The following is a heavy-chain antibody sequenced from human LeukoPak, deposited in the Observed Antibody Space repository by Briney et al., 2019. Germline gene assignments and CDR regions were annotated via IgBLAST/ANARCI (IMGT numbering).Heavy chain of an antibody. CDR1: GFTFNNAW. J-gene: IGHJ3*01. CDR2: MNGRGDTT. V-gene: IGHV3-23*01. CDR3: AKDGPRGLFYAFDV. Sequence: GGSLRLSCAASGFTFNNAWMNWVRQAPGKGLEWVSIMNGRGDTTFYSDSVKGRFTISRDNSKNTLYMQMNSLRAEDTAVYYCAKDGPRGLFYAFDVWGQGTMVSVSS. D-gene: IGHD3-3*01.